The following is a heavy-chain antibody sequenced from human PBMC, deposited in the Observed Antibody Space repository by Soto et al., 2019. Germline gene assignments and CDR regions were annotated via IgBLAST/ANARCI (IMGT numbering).Heavy chain of an antibody. J-gene: IGHJ4*02. D-gene: IGHD3-10*01. CDR3: ARGRGGYSLNY. CDR2: IYYSGST. CDR1: GGSISSYY. V-gene: IGHV4-59*01. Sequence: TSETLSLTCTVSGGSISSYYWSWIRQPPGKGLEWIGYIYYSGSTNYNPSLKSRVTISVDTSKNQFSLKLSSVTAADTAVYYCARGRGGYSLNYWGQGTLVTVSS.